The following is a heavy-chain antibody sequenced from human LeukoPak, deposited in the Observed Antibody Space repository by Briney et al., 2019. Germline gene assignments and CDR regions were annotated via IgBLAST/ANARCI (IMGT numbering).Heavy chain of an antibody. V-gene: IGHV4-59*12. D-gene: IGHD3-10*01. CDR3: ARDRELGY. Sequence: SETLSLTCNVSGGSISGYHWSWIRQPPGKGLEWLGYIYYSGSSNYNPSLKSRVTMSADTSKNQFSLKLSSVTAADTAVYYCARDRELGYWGQGTLVAVSS. CDR1: GGSISGYH. J-gene: IGHJ4*02. CDR2: IYYSGSS.